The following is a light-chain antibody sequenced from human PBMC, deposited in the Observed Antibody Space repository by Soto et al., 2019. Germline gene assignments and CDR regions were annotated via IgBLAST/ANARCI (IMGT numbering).Light chain of an antibody. CDR3: GSYTSSHTWV. CDR1: NSDVGGYNY. J-gene: IGLJ3*02. CDR2: EVK. Sequence: QSALTQPASVSGSPGQSITISCTGTNSDVGGYNYVSWYQQHPDKAPKLMIYEVKYRPSGVSNRFSGSKSRNTASLSLSGLQFEDEADYHCGSYTSSHTWVFGGGTNLTVL. V-gene: IGLV2-14*01.